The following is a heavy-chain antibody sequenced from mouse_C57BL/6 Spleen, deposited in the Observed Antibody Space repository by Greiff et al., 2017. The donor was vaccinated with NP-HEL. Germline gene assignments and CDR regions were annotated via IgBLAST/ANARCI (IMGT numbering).Heavy chain of an antibody. CDR1: GYTFTSYW. Sequence: VQLQQPGAELVRPGSSVKLSCKASGYTFTSYWMHWVKQRPIQGLEWIGNIDPSDSETHYNQKFKDKATLTVDKSSSTAYMQLSSLTSEDSAVYYCARGNYDAGYAMDYWGQGTSVTVSS. V-gene: IGHV1-52*01. CDR3: ARGNYDAGYAMDY. J-gene: IGHJ4*01. D-gene: IGHD1-1*01. CDR2: IDPSDSET.